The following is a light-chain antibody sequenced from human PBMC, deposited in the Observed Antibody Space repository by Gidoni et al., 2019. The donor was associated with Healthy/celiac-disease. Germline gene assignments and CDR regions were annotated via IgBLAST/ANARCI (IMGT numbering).Light chain of an antibody. V-gene: IGLV8-61*01. CDR3: VLYMGSGIWV. Sequence: QTVVTQEPSISVYPGGTVTLTSGVSSGSVSTSYYPSWYHQTPGQAPRTLIYSPNNRSSGFPVRFSGSILGNKAALPITGAQADDESDYYCVLYMGSGIWVFGGGTKLTVL. CDR1: SGSVSTSYY. CDR2: SPN. J-gene: IGLJ3*02.